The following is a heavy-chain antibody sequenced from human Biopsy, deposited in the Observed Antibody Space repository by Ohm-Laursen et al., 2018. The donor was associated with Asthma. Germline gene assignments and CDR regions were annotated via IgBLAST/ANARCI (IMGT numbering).Heavy chain of an antibody. CDR2: IWYDGGKK. Sequence: SLRLSCAASGFTFSDHGMHWVRQAPGKGLEWVAVIWYDGGKKDYADSVKGRFSISRDNSKNTLYLQMNSLRGEDTAVYHCVREGDCSGGSCHSPYYDGMDVWGQGTTVTVSS. V-gene: IGHV3-33*01. D-gene: IGHD2-15*01. CDR3: VREGDCSGGSCHSPYYDGMDV. CDR1: GFTFSDHG. J-gene: IGHJ6*02.